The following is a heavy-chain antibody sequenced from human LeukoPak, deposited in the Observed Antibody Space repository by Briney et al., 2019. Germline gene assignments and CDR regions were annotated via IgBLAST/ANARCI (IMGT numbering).Heavy chain of an antibody. CDR2: IYTSGST. CDR1: GGSISSYY. V-gene: IGHV4-4*07. CDR3: ARGGDDFWSGYYGHAFDI. Sequence: PSETLSLTCTVSGGSISSYYWSWIRQPAGNGLEWIGRIYTSGSTNYNPSLKSRVTMSVDTSKNQFSLKLSSVTAADTAVYYCARGGDDFWSGYYGHAFDIWGQGTMVTVSS. D-gene: IGHD3-3*01. J-gene: IGHJ3*02.